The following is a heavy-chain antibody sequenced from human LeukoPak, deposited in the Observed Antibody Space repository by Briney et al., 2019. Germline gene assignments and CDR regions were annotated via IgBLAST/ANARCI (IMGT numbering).Heavy chain of an antibody. Sequence: SETLSLTCTVSGGSISGSSYYWGWIRQPPGKGLEWIGRIYTSGSTNYNPSLKSRVTISVDTSKNQFSLKLSSVTAADTAVYYCARETYYYGSRYFDYWGQGTLVTVSS. CDR1: GGSISGSSYY. CDR3: ARETYYYGSRYFDY. V-gene: IGHV4-39*07. D-gene: IGHD3-10*01. CDR2: IYTSGST. J-gene: IGHJ4*02.